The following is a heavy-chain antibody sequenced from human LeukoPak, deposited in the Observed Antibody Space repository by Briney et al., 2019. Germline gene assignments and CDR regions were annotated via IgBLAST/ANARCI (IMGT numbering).Heavy chain of an antibody. D-gene: IGHD2-21*02. V-gene: IGHV3-23*01. CDR3: AKEPPYCGGDCYFLLDY. CDR1: GFTFSSYS. CDR2: ISGGGGT. Sequence: GGSLRLSCAASGFTFSSYSMSWVRQAPGKGLEWVSGISGGGGTYYADSVKGRFTISRDNSKNTLYLQANSLRAEDTGVYYCAKEPPYCGGDCYFLLDYWGQGTLVTVSS. J-gene: IGHJ4*02.